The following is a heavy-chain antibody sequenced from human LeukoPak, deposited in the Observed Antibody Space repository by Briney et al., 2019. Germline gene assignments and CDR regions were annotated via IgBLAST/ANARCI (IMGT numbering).Heavy chain of an antibody. CDR1: GYSFTSYW. J-gene: IGHJ3*02. Sequence: AGESLKISCKGSGYSFTSYWIGWVRQMSGKGLECMGIIYPGDSDTRYSPSFQGQVTISVDKSIGTAYLQWSSLKASDTAMFYCARLSSAGSGMKSQVDAFDIWGQGTMVTVFS. CDR2: IYPGDSDT. CDR3: ARLSSAGSGMKSQVDAFDI. V-gene: IGHV5-51*01. D-gene: IGHD3-10*01.